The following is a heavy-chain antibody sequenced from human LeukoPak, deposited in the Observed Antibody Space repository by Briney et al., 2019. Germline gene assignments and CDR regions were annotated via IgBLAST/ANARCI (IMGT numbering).Heavy chain of an antibody. V-gene: IGHV1-18*01. Sequence: ASVKVSCKTSGYTFISHSMNWVRQAPGQGLEWMGWISPYNGNTKYAQKLQGRATMTTDTSTSTAYMELRSLRSDDTAVYYCARGEYDLLGDYWGQGTLVTVSS. CDR2: ISPYNGNT. D-gene: IGHD3-10*01. J-gene: IGHJ4*02. CDR3: ARGEYDLLGDY. CDR1: GYTFISHS.